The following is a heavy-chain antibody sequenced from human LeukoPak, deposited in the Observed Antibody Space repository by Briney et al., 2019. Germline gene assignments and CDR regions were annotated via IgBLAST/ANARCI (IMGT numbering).Heavy chain of an antibody. CDR2: ISGSGGST. V-gene: IGHV3-23*01. CDR1: GSTFSNYA. CDR3: AKDPAVAGTAAYFDY. Sequence: GGSLRLSCAASGSTFSNYAMSWVCQAPGTGLDWVSVISGSGGSTYYADSVKGRLTISRDNTKNTLYLQMDSLRAEDTALYYCAKDPAVAGTAAYFDYWGQGTLVTVSS. J-gene: IGHJ4*02. D-gene: IGHD6-19*01.